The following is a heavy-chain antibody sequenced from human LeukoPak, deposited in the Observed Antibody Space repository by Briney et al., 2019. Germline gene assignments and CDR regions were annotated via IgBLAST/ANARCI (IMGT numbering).Heavy chain of an antibody. CDR2: ISGSGATT. CDR1: GFIFNSYA. V-gene: IGHV3-23*01. J-gene: IGHJ4*02. D-gene: IGHD6-13*01. CDR3: ASPLGVAAAGVAAY. Sequence: GGSLRLSCAASGFIFNSYAMSWVRQAPGKGLEWVSAISGSGATTLYADSVKGRFTISRDSSKNALYLQMNSLRAEDTAIYYCASPLGVAAAGVAAYWGQGTLVTVSS.